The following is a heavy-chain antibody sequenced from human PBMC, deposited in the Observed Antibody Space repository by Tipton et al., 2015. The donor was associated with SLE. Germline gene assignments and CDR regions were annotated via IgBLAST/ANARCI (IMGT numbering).Heavy chain of an antibody. CDR1: GFTFSSYG. CDR2: IWYDGSNK. CDR3: TKGDHYGDSAPRYFDL. Sequence: RSLRLSCAASGFTFSSYGMHWVRQAPGKGLEWVAVIWYDGSNKYYVDSVKGRFTISRDNSKNTLYLQMNSLRAEDTAVYYCTKGDHYGDSAPRYFDLWGRGTLVTVSS. J-gene: IGHJ2*01. D-gene: IGHD4-17*01. V-gene: IGHV3-30*18.